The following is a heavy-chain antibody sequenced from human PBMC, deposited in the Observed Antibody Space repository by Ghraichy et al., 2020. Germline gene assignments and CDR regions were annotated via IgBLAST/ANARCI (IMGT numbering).Heavy chain of an antibody. V-gene: IGHV3-23*01. Sequence: GESLRLSCAASGFTFSNYAMSWVRQAPGKGLEWVSSITDGGGGTDYADSVKGRFTISRDNPKKTLYLQMNRLRAEDTAVYYCAKDDYGSGRYYTLSFDYWGQGTMVTVSS. D-gene: IGHD3-10*01. CDR2: ITDGGGGT. CDR3: AKDDYGSGRYYTLSFDY. CDR1: GFTFSNYA. J-gene: IGHJ4*02.